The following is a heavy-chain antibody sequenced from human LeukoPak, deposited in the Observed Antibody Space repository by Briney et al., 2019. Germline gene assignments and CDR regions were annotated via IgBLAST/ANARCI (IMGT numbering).Heavy chain of an antibody. CDR1: GGSINSSTFY. D-gene: IGHD3-10*01. V-gene: IGHV4-39*07. J-gene: IGHJ4*02. CDR3: ARELGSGSYYSNFDY. CDR2: IYCSGST. Sequence: PSETLSLTCIVSGGSINSSTFYWGWIRQPPGKGLVWIGSIYCSGSTYDNSSLKSRATITIDTSKDQLSLKLSSVTAADTAVYYCARELGSGSYYSNFDYWGQGTLVTVSS.